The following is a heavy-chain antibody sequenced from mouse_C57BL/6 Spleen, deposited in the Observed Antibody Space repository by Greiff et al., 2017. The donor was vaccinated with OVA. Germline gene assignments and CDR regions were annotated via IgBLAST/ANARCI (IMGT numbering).Heavy chain of an antibody. D-gene: IGHD2-4*01. CDR1: GFTFSDYG. CDR3: ARDYDYDEGAWFAY. V-gene: IGHV5-17*01. Sequence: EVKVVESGGGLVKPGGSLKLSCAASGFTFSDYGMHWVRQAPEKGLEWVAYISSGSSTIYYADTVKGRFTISRDNAKNTLFLQMTSLRSEDTAMYYCARDYDYDEGAWFAYWGQGTLVTVSA. J-gene: IGHJ3*01. CDR2: ISSGSSTI.